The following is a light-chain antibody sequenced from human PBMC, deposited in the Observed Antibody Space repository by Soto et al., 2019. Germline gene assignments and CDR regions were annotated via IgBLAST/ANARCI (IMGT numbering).Light chain of an antibody. CDR1: SSDIGDYKY. J-gene: IGLJ2*01. Sequence: QSALTQPASVSGSPGQSITISCTGTSSDIGDYKYVSWYQQHPDKAPKLMIYEVSHRPSGVSNRFSGSKSGNTASLTISGLQPEDEADYYCSSFTSTFTLVFGGGTKLTVL. CDR3: SSFTSTFTLV. CDR2: EVS. V-gene: IGLV2-14*01.